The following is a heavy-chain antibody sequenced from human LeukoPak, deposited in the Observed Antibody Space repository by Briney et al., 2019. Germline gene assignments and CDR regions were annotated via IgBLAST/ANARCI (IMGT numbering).Heavy chain of an antibody. J-gene: IGHJ5*02. V-gene: IGHV1-18*01. CDR2: ISAYNGNT. CDR1: GYTFTSYG. CDR3: ARDLAVAVARDWFDP. Sequence: RASVKVSCKASGYTFTSYGISWVRQAPGQGLEWMGWISAYNGNTNYAQKLQGRVTMTTDTSTSTAYMELRSLRSDDTAVYYCARDLAVAVARDWFDPWGQGTLVTVSS. D-gene: IGHD2-15*01.